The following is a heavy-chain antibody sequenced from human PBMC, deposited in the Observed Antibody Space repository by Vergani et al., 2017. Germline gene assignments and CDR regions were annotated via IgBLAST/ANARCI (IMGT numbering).Heavy chain of an antibody. D-gene: IGHD3-10*01. V-gene: IGHV3-48*01. CDR2: LSSSSSTI. CDR3: ARVSDYYGSGSDYVPYYYGMDV. CDR1: GFTFSSSS. Sequence: EVQLVESGGGLVQPGGSLRLSCAASGFTFSSSSMNWVRQAPGKGLAWVSYLSSSSSTIYYADSVKGRFTISRDNAKNSLYLQMNSLRAEDTAVYYCARVSDYYGSGSDYVPYYYGMDVWGQGSTVTVSS. J-gene: IGHJ6*02.